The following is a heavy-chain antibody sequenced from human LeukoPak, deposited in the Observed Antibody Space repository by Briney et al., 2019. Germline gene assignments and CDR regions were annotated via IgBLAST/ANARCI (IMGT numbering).Heavy chain of an antibody. Sequence: GGSLRLSCAASGFTFSSYAMSWVRQAPGKGLEWVPAISGSGGSTYYADSVKGRFTISRDNSKNTLYLQMNSLRAEDTAVYYCAKKGEVDYYDSSGYYYDYWGQGTLVTVSS. V-gene: IGHV3-23*01. CDR2: ISGSGGST. J-gene: IGHJ4*02. CDR3: AKKGEVDYYDSSGYYYDY. D-gene: IGHD3-22*01. CDR1: GFTFSSYA.